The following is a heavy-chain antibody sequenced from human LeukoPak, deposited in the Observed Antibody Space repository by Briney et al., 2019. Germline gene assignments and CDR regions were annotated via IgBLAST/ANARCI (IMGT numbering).Heavy chain of an antibody. V-gene: IGHV4-30-4*08. D-gene: IGHD1-26*01. CDR1: GGSISSGDYY. CDR2: IYYSGST. J-gene: IGHJ5*02. CDR3: ARRPYSGSSKDWFDP. Sequence: PSEALSLTCTVSGGSISSGDYYWSWIRQPPGKGLEWIGYIYYSGSTYYNPSLKSRVTISVDTSKNQFSLKLSSVTAADTAVYYCARRPYSGSSKDWFDPWGQGTLVTVSS.